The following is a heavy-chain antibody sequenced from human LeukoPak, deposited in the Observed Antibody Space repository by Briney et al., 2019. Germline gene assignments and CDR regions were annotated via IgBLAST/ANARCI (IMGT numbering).Heavy chain of an antibody. Sequence: GGSLSLSCVVSGFTFSSYCMSWVRPAPGEGLGWVSAISGIGGSTYYASCVSGRFTISRDNSKNTLDLKMNSLRAEDTAVYYCAKERKLGTYFDYWGQGTLVTVSS. D-gene: IGHD7-27*01. J-gene: IGHJ4*02. CDR2: ISGIGGST. CDR1: GFTFSSYC. CDR3: AKERKLGTYFDY. V-gene: IGHV3-23*01.